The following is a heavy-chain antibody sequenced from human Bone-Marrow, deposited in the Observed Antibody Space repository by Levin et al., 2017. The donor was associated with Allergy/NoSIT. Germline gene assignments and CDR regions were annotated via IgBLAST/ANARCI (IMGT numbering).Heavy chain of an antibody. CDR2: IKSKTDGGTT. Sequence: PGGSLRLSCAASGFTFSNVWMSWVRQAPGKGLEWVGRIKSKTDGGTTDYAALVKGRFIISRDDSKNTLYLQMNSLTPEDTALYYCTTWFLVVAPAMPYYYYGMDVWGQGTTVTVSS. D-gene: IGHD2-2*01. J-gene: IGHJ6*02. V-gene: IGHV3-15*01. CDR3: TTWFLVVAPAMPYYYYGMDV. CDR1: GFTFSNVW.